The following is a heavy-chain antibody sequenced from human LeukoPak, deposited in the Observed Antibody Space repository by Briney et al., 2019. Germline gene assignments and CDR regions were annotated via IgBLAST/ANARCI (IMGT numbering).Heavy chain of an antibody. CDR3: ARGDCNGGSCYLSLTTIDY. CDR1: GFTFSNYE. V-gene: IGHV3-48*03. CDR2: ISGSGAVI. J-gene: IGHJ4*02. D-gene: IGHD2-15*01. Sequence: TGGSLRLSCAASGFTFSNYEMNWIRQTPGKGLEWVSYISGSGAVIHYADSVKGRFTISRDNAENSLFLQMNSLRAEDTAVYYCARGDCNGGSCYLSLTTIDYWGQGTLVTVSS.